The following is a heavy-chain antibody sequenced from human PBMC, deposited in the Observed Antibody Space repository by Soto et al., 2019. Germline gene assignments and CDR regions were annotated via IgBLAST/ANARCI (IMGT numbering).Heavy chain of an antibody. D-gene: IGHD3-22*01. CDR1: GGSVSSGNSY. V-gene: IGHV4-61*01. J-gene: IGHJ4*02. Sequence: QVQLQESGPGLVTPSETLSLTCTVSGGSVSSGNSYWTWIRQPPGKGQEWIGKSQDSGATVYNPSLKSRGTISIDTSKDQFSLKLSSMTAADTAGYYCARGGTSGYYGVIDCWGQGTLVIVSS. CDR3: ARGGTSGYYGVIDC. CDR2: SQDSGAT.